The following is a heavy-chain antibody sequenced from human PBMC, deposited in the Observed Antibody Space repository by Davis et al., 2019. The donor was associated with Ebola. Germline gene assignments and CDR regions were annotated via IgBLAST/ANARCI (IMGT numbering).Heavy chain of an antibody. V-gene: IGHV1-2*02. Sequence: ASVKVSCKASGYTFTGYYMHWVRQAPGQGLEWMGWINPNSGGTNYAQKFQGRVTMTRDTSTSTVYMELSSLRSEDTAVYYCARDLTVRGIAAAGSGYWGQGTLVTVSS. CDR3: ARDLTVRGIAAAGSGY. CDR2: INPNSGGT. J-gene: IGHJ4*02. CDR1: GYTFTGYY. D-gene: IGHD6-13*01.